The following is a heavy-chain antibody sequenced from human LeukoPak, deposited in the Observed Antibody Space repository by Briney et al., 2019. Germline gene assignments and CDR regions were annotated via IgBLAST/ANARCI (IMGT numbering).Heavy chain of an antibody. Sequence: GSLRLSCAASGFTFSNYGMHWVRQAPGKGLEWVALISYDGSNEYYADSVKGRFTISRDKSKNTLSLQMNSLRAEDTAAYYCAKDRSSSWTWTIDYWGQGTLVTVSS. D-gene: IGHD6-13*01. J-gene: IGHJ4*02. CDR1: GFTFSNYG. CDR3: AKDRSSSWTWTIDY. CDR2: ISYDGSNE. V-gene: IGHV3-30*18.